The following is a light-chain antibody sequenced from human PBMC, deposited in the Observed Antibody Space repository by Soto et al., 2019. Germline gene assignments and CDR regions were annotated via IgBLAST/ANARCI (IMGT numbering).Light chain of an antibody. Sequence: QSVLTQPASVSGSPGQSITISCTGTSSDVGAYNYVSWHQQYPGKAPKVIIFEVRKRPSGVSNRFSGSKSGDTASLTISGLQAEDEADYYCSPYRSSTTFVFGTGTKVTVL. CDR2: EVR. V-gene: IGLV2-14*01. CDR3: SPYRSSTTFV. J-gene: IGLJ1*01. CDR1: SSDVGAYNY.